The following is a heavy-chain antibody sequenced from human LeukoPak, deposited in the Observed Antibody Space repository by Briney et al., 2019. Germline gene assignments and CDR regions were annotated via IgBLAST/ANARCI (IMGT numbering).Heavy chain of an antibody. D-gene: IGHD4-23*01. J-gene: IGHJ3*02. CDR2: IRSKTDGGTT. CDR1: GFTFNNAW. CDR3: TTGDYGGNSAAFDI. Sequence: GGSLRLSCAASGFTFNNAWVAWVRQAPGKGLQWIGRIRSKTDGGTTDYAASVQGRFTISRDDSKNTLYLQMNSLKTEDTAVYYCTTGDYGGNSAAFDIWGQGTMVTVSS. V-gene: IGHV3-15*01.